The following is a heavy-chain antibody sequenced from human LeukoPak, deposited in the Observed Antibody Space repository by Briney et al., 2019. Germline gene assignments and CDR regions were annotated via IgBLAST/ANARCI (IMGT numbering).Heavy chain of an antibody. J-gene: IGHJ5*02. CDR3: AMATPFPDYGDYVGFDP. CDR1: GYTFTDYY. CDR2: VDPEDGET. D-gene: IGHD4-17*01. Sequence: GASVKVSCKASGYTFTDYYMHWVQQAPGKGLEWMGRVDPEDGETIYAEKFQGRVTITADTSTDTAYMELSSLRSEDTAVYYCAMATPFPDYGDYVGFDPWGQGTLVTVSS. V-gene: IGHV1-69-2*01.